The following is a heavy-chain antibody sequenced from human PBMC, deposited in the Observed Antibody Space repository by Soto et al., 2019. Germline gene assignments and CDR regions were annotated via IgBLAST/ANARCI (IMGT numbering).Heavy chain of an antibody. J-gene: IGHJ4*02. CDR1: GGSMSGYY. V-gene: IGHV4-59*01. CDR2: ISYSGST. CDR3: ARADPDASVGY. D-gene: IGHD2-15*01. Sequence: SETLSLTCTVSGGSMSGYYWTWLRQSPGRGLEWIGYISYSGSTYYNPSLKSRVTISADTSKNQFSLRMNSMIAADTAVYYCARADPDASVGYWGQGTPVTVSS.